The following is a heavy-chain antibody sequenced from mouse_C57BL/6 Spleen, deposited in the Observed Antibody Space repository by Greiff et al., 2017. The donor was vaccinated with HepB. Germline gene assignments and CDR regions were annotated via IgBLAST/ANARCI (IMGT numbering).Heavy chain of an antibody. CDR1: GFTFSDYY. Sequence: EVKLVESEGGLVQPGSSMKLSCTASGFTFSDYYMAWVRQVPEKGLEWVANINYDGSSTYYLDSLKSRFIISRDNAKNILYLQMSSLKSEDTATYYCARDVPYYYGGRYWYFDVWGTGTTVTVSS. D-gene: IGHD1-1*01. J-gene: IGHJ1*03. CDR2: INYDGSST. CDR3: ARDVPYYYGGRYWYFDV. V-gene: IGHV5-16*01.